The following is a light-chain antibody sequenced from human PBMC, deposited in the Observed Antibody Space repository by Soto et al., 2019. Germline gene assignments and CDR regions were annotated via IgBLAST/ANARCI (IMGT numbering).Light chain of an antibody. Sequence: QSALTQPPSASGSPGQSVAISCTGTRSDIGSYVFVSWYQQHPGKAPKLLIYEVTKRPSGVPDRFSGSKSGNTASLTVSGLQVEDEADYYCSIFAGGNSVIFGGGTKLTVL. CDR2: EVT. V-gene: IGLV2-8*01. CDR1: RSDIGSYVF. CDR3: SIFAGGNSVI. J-gene: IGLJ2*01.